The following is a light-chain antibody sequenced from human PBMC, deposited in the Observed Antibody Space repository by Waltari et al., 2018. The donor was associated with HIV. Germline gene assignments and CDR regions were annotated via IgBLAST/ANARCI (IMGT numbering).Light chain of an antibody. V-gene: IGLV2-23*01. CDR1: SSDVGGYSL. Sequence: QSALTQPASVSGSPGQSNTISCIGTSSDVGGYSLVSWYQHHPGKAPQLLIFEDTERPSGVSNRFSASKSGTTASLTISGLLAEDAADYYCCSYGGFTTYVFGSGTKVTVL. J-gene: IGLJ1*01. CDR2: EDT. CDR3: CSYGGFTTYV.